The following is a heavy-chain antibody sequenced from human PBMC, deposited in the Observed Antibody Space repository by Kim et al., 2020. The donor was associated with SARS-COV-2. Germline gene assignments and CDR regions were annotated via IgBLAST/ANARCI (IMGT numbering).Heavy chain of an antibody. J-gene: IGHJ4*02. CDR1: GFTFTGYA. V-gene: IGHV3-23*01. CDR3: MKGGWGSIWDH. Sequence: GGSLRLSCTTSGFTFTGYAMSWVRQAPGKGLEWVSSIDGSDGTTYYVDSAKGRFTISRDNPKNTLYFQMSTLRADDTAVFYCMKGGWGSIWDHWGQATL. CDR2: IDGSDGTT. D-gene: IGHD2-21*01.